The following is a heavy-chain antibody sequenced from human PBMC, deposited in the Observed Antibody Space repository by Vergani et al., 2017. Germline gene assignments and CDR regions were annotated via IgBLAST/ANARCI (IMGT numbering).Heavy chain of an antibody. Sequence: QAQLVESGGGVVQPGGSLRLSCAGSGFTFSSYGMHWVRQAPGKGLEWVAFIRYDGSNKYYADSVKGRFTISRDNSKNTLYLQMNSLRAEDTAVYYCAKDRDRFFDYWSQGTLVTVYS. V-gene: IGHV3-30*02. D-gene: IGHD3-3*01. CDR1: GFTFSSYG. J-gene: IGHJ4*02. CDR2: IRYDGSNK. CDR3: AKDRDRFFDY.